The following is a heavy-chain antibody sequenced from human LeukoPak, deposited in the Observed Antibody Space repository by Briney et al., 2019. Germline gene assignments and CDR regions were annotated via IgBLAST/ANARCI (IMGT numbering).Heavy chain of an antibody. J-gene: IGHJ6*03. CDR2: ISSSSSYI. V-gene: IGHV3-21*01. CDR3: AREGCSSTSCYAYYYYYMDV. D-gene: IGHD2-2*01. Sequence: GGSLRLSCAASGFTFSSYSMNWVRQAAAKGLEWVSSISSSSSYIYYADSVKGRFTISRDNAKNSLYLQMNSLRAEDTAVYYCAREGCSSTSCYAYYYYYMDVWGKGTTVTVSS. CDR1: GFTFSSYS.